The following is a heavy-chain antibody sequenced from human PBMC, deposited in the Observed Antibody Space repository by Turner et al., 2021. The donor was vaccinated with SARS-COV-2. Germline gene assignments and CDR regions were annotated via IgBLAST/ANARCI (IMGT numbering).Heavy chain of an antibody. CDR3: ARQGDYYDSSGYYPDAFDI. D-gene: IGHD3-22*01. V-gene: IGHV3-21*01. CDR2: ISSRSSYT. J-gene: IGHJ3*02. Sequence: VQLVESGGGVVQPGRSLRLSCVASGFTFSSYNMNWVRQAPGKGLEWVSSISSRSSYTYYADSVKGRFTSSRDNAKNSLYLQMNSLRAEDTAVYYCARQGDYYDSSGYYPDAFDIWGQGTMVTVSS. CDR1: GFTFSSYN.